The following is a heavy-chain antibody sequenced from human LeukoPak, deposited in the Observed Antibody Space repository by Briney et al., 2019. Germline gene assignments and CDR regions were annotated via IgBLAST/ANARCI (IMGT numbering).Heavy chain of an antibody. V-gene: IGHV4-59*08. CDR1: GGSFSTYY. CDR3: ASVPEPYYFDY. CDR2: IYYSGST. J-gene: IGHJ4*02. Sequence: SETLSLTCTVSGGSFSTYYWSWIRQPPGKGLEWIGYIYYSGSTNYNPSLKSRVAISVDTSKNQFSLNLSSVTAADTAVYYCASVPEPYYFDYWGQGTLVTVS. D-gene: IGHD1-14*01.